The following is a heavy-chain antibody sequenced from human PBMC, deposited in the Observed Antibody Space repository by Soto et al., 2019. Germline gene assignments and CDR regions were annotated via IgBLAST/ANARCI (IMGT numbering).Heavy chain of an antibody. Sequence: ASVKVSCKASGYTFTSYGISCVRQAPGQGLEWMGWISAYNGNTNYAQKLQGRVTMTTDTSTSTAYMELRSLRSDDTAVYYCARDARAVAPGGFDPWGQGTLVTVSS. J-gene: IGHJ5*02. CDR1: GYTFTSYG. CDR2: ISAYNGNT. CDR3: ARDARAVAPGGFDP. V-gene: IGHV1-18*01. D-gene: IGHD6-19*01.